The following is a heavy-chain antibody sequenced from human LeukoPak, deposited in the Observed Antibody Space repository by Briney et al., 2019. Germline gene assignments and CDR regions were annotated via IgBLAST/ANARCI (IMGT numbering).Heavy chain of an antibody. Sequence: GRSRRLSCVASGFTFSSYWMHWVRHAPGKGLVWVSRINSDGSRTSYTDSVKGRFTISRDNATNTLYLQMNSLRAEDTAVYYCAIGMPAAMVWGQGTLVTVSS. CDR1: GFTFSSYW. CDR3: AIGMPAAMV. V-gene: IGHV3-74*01. D-gene: IGHD2-2*01. CDR2: INSDGSRT. J-gene: IGHJ4*02.